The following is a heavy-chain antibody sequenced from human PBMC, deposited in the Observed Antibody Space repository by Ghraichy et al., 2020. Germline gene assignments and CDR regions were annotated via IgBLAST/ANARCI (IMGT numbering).Heavy chain of an antibody. CDR1: GGSISSYY. J-gene: IGHJ2*01. D-gene: IGHD2-15*01. CDR3: ARDRGVVAANNWYFDL. Sequence: SETLSHTCTVSGGSISSYYWSWIRQPPGKGLEWIGYIYYSGSTNYNPSLKSRVTISVDTSKNQFSLKLSSVTAADTAVYYCARDRGVVAANNWYFDLWGRGTLVTVSS. CDR2: IYYSGST. V-gene: IGHV4-59*01.